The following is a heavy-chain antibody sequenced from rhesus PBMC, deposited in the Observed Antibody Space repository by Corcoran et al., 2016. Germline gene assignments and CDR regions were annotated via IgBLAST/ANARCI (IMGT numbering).Heavy chain of an antibody. CDR3: GRGNSGSYYWGVFDY. CDR2: ISGSGGST. CDR1: GGSISGYYY. J-gene: IGHJ4*01. D-gene: IGHD3-16*01. Sequence: QVQMQESGPGLVKPSETLSLTCAVSGGSISGYYYWSCSRQPTGKGLEWSGSISGSGGSTDYNSSLKCRVTISTDTSKNRFFLKLSCVTAADTGGYYCGRGNSGSYYWGVFDYWGQGVLVTVSS. V-gene: IGHV4-143*01.